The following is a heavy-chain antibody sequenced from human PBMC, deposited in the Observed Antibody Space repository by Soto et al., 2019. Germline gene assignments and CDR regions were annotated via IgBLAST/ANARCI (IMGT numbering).Heavy chain of an antibody. CDR3: ATRNYYDSSGYYYWYSFDF. CDR2: VSGSGDST. J-gene: IGHJ4*02. D-gene: IGHD3-22*01. Sequence: EVQLLESGGGFVQPGGSLRLSCAASGITFRNYAMSWVRQAPGKGLEWVSVVSGSGDSTYYAESVKGRFTISRDNSKNTLHLQMNSLGAEDTAVYYCATRNYYDSSGYYYWYSFDFWGQGTLVTVSS. V-gene: IGHV3-23*01. CDR1: GITFRNYA.